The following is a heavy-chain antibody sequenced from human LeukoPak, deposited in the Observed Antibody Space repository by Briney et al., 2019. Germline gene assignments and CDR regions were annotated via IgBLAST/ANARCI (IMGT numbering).Heavy chain of an antibody. CDR3: VREWVDWGQGYNWFDR. Sequence: GGSLRLSCAASGFTFSSYTMSWVRQAPGKGLEWVSAISGSGGSTYYADSVKGRFTISRDNSKNTLYLQMNSLRAEDTAVYYCVREWVDWGQGYNWFDRWGQGTLATVSS. CDR2: ISGSGGST. J-gene: IGHJ5*02. V-gene: IGHV3-23*01. D-gene: IGHD7-27*01. CDR1: GFTFSSYT.